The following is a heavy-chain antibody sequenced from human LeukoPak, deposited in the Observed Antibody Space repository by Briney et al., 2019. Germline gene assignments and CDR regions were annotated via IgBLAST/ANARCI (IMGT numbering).Heavy chain of an antibody. D-gene: IGHD2-21*01. J-gene: IGHJ3*02. Sequence: GGSLRLSCAASGFTFSSYWMSWVRQAPGKGLEWVANIKQDGSEKYYVDSVKGRFTMSRDNAKNSVYLQMNSLRAEDTAVYYCARDPIVRAFDIWGQGTMVTVSS. V-gene: IGHV3-7*01. CDR2: IKQDGSEK. CDR1: GFTFSSYW. CDR3: ARDPIVRAFDI.